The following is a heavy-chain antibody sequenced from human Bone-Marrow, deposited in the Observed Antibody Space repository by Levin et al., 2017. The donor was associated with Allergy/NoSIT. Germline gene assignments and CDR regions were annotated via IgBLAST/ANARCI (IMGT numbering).Heavy chain of an antibody. CDR3: GRDDGDYVIWFDP. CDR2: IWDDGSHK. V-gene: IGHV3-33*01. Sequence: GGSLRLSCAASGFTFSSYGMHWVRQAPGKGPEWVAAIWDDGSHKYYADSVRGRFTISRDNSKNTLYLQMNSLRAEDTAEYYCGRDDGDYVIWFDPWGPGTQVTVSS. CDR1: GFTFSSYG. J-gene: IGHJ5*02. D-gene: IGHD4-17*01.